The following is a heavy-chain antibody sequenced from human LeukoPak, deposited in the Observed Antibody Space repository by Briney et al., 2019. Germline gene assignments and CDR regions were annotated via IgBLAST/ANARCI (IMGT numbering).Heavy chain of an antibody. CDR1: GYMFTAYY. CDR2: INPSSGGT. D-gene: IGHD1-26*01. J-gene: IGHJ4*02. V-gene: IGHV1-2*07. Sequence: ASLKLSCKASGYMFTAYYIHWVRQAPGQGLEWMGWINPSSGGTNYAHKYQGGVTMTRDTSNSKTYMELSRLRSEDTAVYYCAAYVDTYLSQLVYWGQGTLVIVSS. CDR3: AAYVDTYLSQLVY.